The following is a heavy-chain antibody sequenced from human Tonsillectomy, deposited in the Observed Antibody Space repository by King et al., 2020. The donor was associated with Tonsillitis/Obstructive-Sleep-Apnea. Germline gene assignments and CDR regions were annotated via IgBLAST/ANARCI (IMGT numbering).Heavy chain of an antibody. Sequence: VQLVESGGCLVQPGGSLRLSCAASGFTFSSFVMGWVRQAPGKGLEWVAHINQDGSERYYVDSVKGRFTISRDNAKKSLYLQLNSLRAEDTAVDYCAREGVKAVEIWGQGKMVTVSA. J-gene: IGHJ3*02. CDR1: GFTFSSFV. V-gene: IGHV3-7*03. CDR3: AREGVKAVEI. CDR2: INQDGSER. D-gene: IGHD2-21*01.